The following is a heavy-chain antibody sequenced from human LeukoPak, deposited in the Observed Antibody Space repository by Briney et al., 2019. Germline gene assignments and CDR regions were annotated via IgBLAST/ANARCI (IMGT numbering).Heavy chain of an antibody. D-gene: IGHD2-2*01. CDR1: WDSFTSYW. CDR3: ARRGYIHCSSTSCYFDY. J-gene: IGHJ4*02. Sequence: GESLKISCKGFWDSFTSYWVGWVRQDAGEGLEGMGIIYPGDSDTRYSPSYQGQVTISADKSISTAYLQWSSLKASDTAMYYCARRGYIHCSSTSCYFDYWGQGTLVTVSS. V-gene: IGHV5-51*01. CDR2: IYPGDSDT.